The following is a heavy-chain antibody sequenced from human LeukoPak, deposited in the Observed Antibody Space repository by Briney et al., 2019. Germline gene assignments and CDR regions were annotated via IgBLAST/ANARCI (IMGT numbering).Heavy chain of an antibody. J-gene: IGHJ4*02. CDR1: GFTFSTYC. D-gene: IGHD1-26*01. CDR3: ERESDGSLGALDY. V-gene: IGHV3-33*01. CDR2: TWYDGSNK. Sequence: PGRSLRLSCAASGFTFSTYCRHWVRQAPGKGLEWVAVTWYDGSNKYYADSVKGRFTISRDHSKNTLYLPMDSLSDEDTAVYYCERESDGSLGALDYWGQGTLVTVSS.